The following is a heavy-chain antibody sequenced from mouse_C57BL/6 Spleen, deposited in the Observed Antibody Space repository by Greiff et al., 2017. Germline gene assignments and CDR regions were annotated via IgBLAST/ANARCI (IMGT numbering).Heavy chain of an antibody. D-gene: IGHD2-4*01. CDR1: GYTFTSYW. Sequence: QVQLQQPGAELVKPGASVKLSCKASGYTFTSYWMHWVKQRPGRGLGWIGRIDPNSGGTKYNEKFKSKATLTVDKPSSTAYMQLSSLTSEDSAVYYCARYEGYDYDFAYWGQGTLVTVSA. J-gene: IGHJ3*01. CDR3: ARYEGYDYDFAY. CDR2: IDPNSGGT. V-gene: IGHV1-72*01.